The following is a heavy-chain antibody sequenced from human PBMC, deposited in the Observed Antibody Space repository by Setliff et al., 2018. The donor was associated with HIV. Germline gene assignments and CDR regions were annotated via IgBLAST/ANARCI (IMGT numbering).Heavy chain of an antibody. Sequence: SETLSLTCAVSGGTSSLHYYTWIRQSPLRGLEWIGEINHSGGTRYNPSLESRVTMSLDSSRRQFSLRLISVTAADTAVYYCAKGRLKVPYCRGGTCYRSQHYFDCWGQGTLVTVSS. CDR3: AKGRLKVPYCRGGTCYRSQHYFDC. D-gene: IGHD2-15*01. J-gene: IGHJ4*02. V-gene: IGHV4-34*01. CDR2: INHSGGT. CDR1: GGTSSLHY.